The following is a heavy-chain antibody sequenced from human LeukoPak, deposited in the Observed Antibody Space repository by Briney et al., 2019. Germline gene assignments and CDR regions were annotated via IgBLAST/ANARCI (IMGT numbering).Heavy chain of an antibody. D-gene: IGHD1-26*01. J-gene: IGHJ4*02. V-gene: IGHV1-2*02. CDR1: GYTFTDYY. Sequence: GASVKVSCKASGYTFTDYYIHWVRQAPGQGLEWMAWICPFSGGTRYAQKFQDRVTLTRDTSISTAYMDLSRLTSDDTAVYFCTRSRESREFDSWGQGTLVTVSS. CDR2: ICPFSGGT. CDR3: TRSRESREFDS.